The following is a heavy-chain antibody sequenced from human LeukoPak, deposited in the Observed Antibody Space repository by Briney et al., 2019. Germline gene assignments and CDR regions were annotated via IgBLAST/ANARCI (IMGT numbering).Heavy chain of an antibody. CDR2: ISSSSDYI. CDR3: ARDGGSSWYFDY. V-gene: IGHV3-21*01. CDR1: EFTFSSYS. Sequence: PGGSLRLSCAASEFTFSSYSMNWVRQAPGKGLEWVSSISSSSDYIYYADSVKGRFTISRDNAKNSLYLQMGSLRAEDTAVYYCARDGGSSWYFDYWGQGTLVTVSS. J-gene: IGHJ4*02. D-gene: IGHD6-13*01.